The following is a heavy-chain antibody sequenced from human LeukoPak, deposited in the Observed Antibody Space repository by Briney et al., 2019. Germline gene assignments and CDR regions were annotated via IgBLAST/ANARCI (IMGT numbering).Heavy chain of an antibody. Sequence: ASVKVSCKASGYTFTSYYMHWVRQAPGQGLEWMGIINPSGGSTSYAQKFQGRVTMTRDTSTSTVYMELSSLRSEDTAVYYCARVRAGDFWSGYYISRVYYYYMDVWGKGTTVTVSS. CDR2: INPSGGST. CDR3: ARVRAGDFWSGYYISRVYYYYMDV. V-gene: IGHV1-46*01. J-gene: IGHJ6*03. CDR1: GYTFTSYY. D-gene: IGHD3-3*01.